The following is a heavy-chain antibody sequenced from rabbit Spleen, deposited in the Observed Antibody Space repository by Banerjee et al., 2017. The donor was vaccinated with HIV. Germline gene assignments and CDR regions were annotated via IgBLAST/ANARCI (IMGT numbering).Heavy chain of an antibody. CDR1: GVSFSDKDV. Sequence: QEQLVESGGGLVKPEGSLTLTCKASGVSFSDKDVMCWVRQAPGKGLEWIACINIVTGKAVYASWAKGRFIMSRTSSTTVTLQMTSLTAADTATYFCVRDQAGDAGYGPYYFTLWGPGTLVTVS. V-gene: IGHV1S45*01. CDR2: INIVTGKA. CDR3: VRDQAGDAGYGPYYFTL. J-gene: IGHJ4*01. D-gene: IGHD4-2*01.